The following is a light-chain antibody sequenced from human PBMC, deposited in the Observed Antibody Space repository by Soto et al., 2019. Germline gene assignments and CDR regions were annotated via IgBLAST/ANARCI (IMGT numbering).Light chain of an antibody. J-gene: IGKJ2*01. CDR2: GAS. CDR1: QSVGSN. CDR3: QQYNSGPPVYT. Sequence: EIVLTQSPATLSVSPGEGATLSCRSSQSVGSNLACYQHKPGQTPRLLIYGASTRATGIPARFSGSGSGAEFAFTISSLQSEDFAVYYCQQYNSGPPVYTFGQGTKLEIK. V-gene: IGKV3-15*01.